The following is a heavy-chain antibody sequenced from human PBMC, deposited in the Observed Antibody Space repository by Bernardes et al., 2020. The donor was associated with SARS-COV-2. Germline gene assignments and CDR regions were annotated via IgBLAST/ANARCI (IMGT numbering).Heavy chain of an antibody. D-gene: IGHD6-13*01. CDR3: ARRSASNWSHDY. J-gene: IGHJ4*02. V-gene: IGHV3-66*02. CDR2: IYRGGAT. Sequence: GGSLRLSCAASGLTVDTSYMTWVRKAPGKGLEWVSVIYRGGATYYADSVKGRFTISRDNSKNTLYLQMNSLRPEDTALYYCARRSASNWSHDYWGQGALVTVSS. CDR1: GLTVDTSY.